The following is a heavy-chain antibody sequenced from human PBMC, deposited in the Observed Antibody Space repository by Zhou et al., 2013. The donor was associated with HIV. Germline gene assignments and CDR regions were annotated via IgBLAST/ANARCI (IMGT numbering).Heavy chain of an antibody. CDR3: ARESNASGKGRSVDI. D-gene: IGHD3-10*01. V-gene: IGHV1-46*01. CDR1: GYAFTSYY. CDR2: LNPRSGSV. J-gene: IGHJ6*01. Sequence: QVQLVQSESEVKRPGASVKVSCKASGYAFTSYYMYWIRQAPGQGPEVMGILNPRSGSVTYVEKFQAKVIMTRDTSTTTVYLFVSGLTSEDTAVYYCARESNASGKGRSVDIWGQGNPPSSSP.